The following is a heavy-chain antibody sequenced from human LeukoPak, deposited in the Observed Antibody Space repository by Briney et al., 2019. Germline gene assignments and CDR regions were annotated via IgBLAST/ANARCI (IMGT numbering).Heavy chain of an antibody. D-gene: IGHD4-17*01. CDR2: INHSGNT. CDR3: ARGKVTRDWYFHI. Sequence: PSETLSLTCTVSGGSFTDFHWSGLRLPPGKGLEWIGEINHSGNTNYNPSLKSRVTISIDTSKTQFSLKLSSVTAADTAVFYCARGKVTRDWYFHIWGRGTLVTVSS. V-gene: IGHV4-34*01. J-gene: IGHJ2*01. CDR1: GGSFTDFH.